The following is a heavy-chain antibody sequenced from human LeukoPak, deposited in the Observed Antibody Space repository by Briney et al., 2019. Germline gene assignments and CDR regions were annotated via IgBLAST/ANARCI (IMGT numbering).Heavy chain of an antibody. Sequence: ASVKVSCKASGYTFTSYGISWVRQAPGQGLEWMGWISAYNGNTNYAQKLQGRVTMTTDTSTSTAYMELRSLRSDDTAVYYCARSPAYNWNYDWFDPWGQGTLVTVSS. CDR1: GYTFTSYG. D-gene: IGHD1-7*01. CDR3: ARSPAYNWNYDWFDP. J-gene: IGHJ5*02. V-gene: IGHV1-18*01. CDR2: ISAYNGNT.